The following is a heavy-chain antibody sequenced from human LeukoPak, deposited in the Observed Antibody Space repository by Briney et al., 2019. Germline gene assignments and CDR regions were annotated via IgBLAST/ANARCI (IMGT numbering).Heavy chain of an antibody. CDR1: GFTFSSYW. D-gene: IGHD2-2*01. CDR2: IKQDGSEK. J-gene: IGHJ6*03. CDR3: ARCIYCSSTSCYHYYYYMDV. V-gene: IGHV3-7*01. Sequence: PGGSLRLSCAASGFTFSSYWMSWVRQAPGKWLEWVANIKQDGSEKYYVDSVKGRFTISRDNAKNSLYLQMNSLRAEDTAVYYCARCIYCSSTSCYHYYYYMDVWGKGTTVTVSS.